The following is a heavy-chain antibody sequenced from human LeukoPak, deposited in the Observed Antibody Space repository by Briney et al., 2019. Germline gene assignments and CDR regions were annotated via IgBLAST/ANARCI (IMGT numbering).Heavy chain of an antibody. V-gene: IGHV3-74*01. Sequence: GGSLRLSCAASGFTFTTYWMHWARQVPGKGLVWVSRINSDGRTTDYADSVKGRFTISRDNAKNTVYLQMNSLRAEDTAVYYCGRGGGGVVAYGMGVWGQGTTVTVSS. CDR2: INSDGRTT. D-gene: IGHD2-15*01. J-gene: IGHJ6*02. CDR3: GRGGGGVVAYGMGV. CDR1: GFTFTTYW.